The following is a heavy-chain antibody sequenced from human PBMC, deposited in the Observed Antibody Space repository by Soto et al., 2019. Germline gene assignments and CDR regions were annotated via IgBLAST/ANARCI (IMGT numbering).Heavy chain of an antibody. V-gene: IGHV3-21*01. CDR3: ATTYCSGGYCFSSEY. CDR2: ITSDSSDI. D-gene: IGHD2-15*01. CDR1: GITFRSYS. J-gene: IGHJ4*02. Sequence: GGSLRLSCAASGITFRSYSMSWVRQAPGKGLEWVASITSDSSDIYYEDSVKGRFTISRDNGENSLYLQMTSLGAEDTGVYYCATTYCSGGYCFSSEYWGQGVLVTVSS.